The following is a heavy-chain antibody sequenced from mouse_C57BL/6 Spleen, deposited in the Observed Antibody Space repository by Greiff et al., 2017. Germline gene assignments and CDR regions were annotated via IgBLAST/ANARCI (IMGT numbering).Heavy chain of an antibody. CDR3: AREGTNWDDCDV. V-gene: IGHV3-6*01. D-gene: IGHD4-1*01. CDR2: ISYDGSN. J-gene: IGHJ1*03. Sequence: EVQLQESGPGLVKPSQSLSLTCSVTGYSITSGYYWNWIRQFPGNKLEWMGYISYDGSNNYNPSLKNRISITRDTSKNQFFLKLNSVTTEDTATYYCAREGTNWDDCDVGGTGTTGTGSS. CDR1: GYSITSGYY.